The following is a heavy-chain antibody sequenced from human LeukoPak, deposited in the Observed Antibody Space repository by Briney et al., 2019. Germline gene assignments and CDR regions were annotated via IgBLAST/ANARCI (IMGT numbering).Heavy chain of an antibody. V-gene: IGHV1-2*02. Sequence: GASVKVSCKVSGYTLTELSMHWVRQAPGKGLEWMGWINPNSGGTNYAQKFQGRVTMTRDTSISTAYMELSRLRSDDAAVYYCARGYKGDFDYWGQGTLVTVSS. CDR2: INPNSGGT. CDR1: GYTLTELS. CDR3: ARGYKGDFDY. D-gene: IGHD3-10*01. J-gene: IGHJ4*02.